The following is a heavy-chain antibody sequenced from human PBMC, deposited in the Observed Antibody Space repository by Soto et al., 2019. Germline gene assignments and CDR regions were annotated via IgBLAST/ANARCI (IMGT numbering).Heavy chain of an antibody. CDR1: GDSVSGNSAA. D-gene: IGHD6-6*01. Sequence: PSQTLSLTCAMSGDSVSGNSAALNWIRQSPSRGLEWLGRTYYMSKWYNDYAVSVKSRITINPDTSKNQFSLQLNSVTPEDTAVYYCARARDSSSSDYFYYYYGMDVWGQGTTVTVSS. V-gene: IGHV6-1*01. J-gene: IGHJ6*02. CDR3: ARARDSSSSDYFYYYYGMDV. CDR2: TYYMSKWYN.